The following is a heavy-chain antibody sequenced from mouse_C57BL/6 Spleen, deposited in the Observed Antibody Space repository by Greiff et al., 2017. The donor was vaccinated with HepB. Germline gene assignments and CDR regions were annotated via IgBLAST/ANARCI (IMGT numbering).Heavy chain of an antibody. J-gene: IGHJ2*01. V-gene: IGHV1-82*01. CDR2: IYPGDGDT. Sequence: VKLQESGPELVKPGASVKISCKASGYAFSSSWMNWVKQRPGKGLEWIGRIYPGDGDTNYNGKFKGKATLTADKSSSTAYMQLSSLTSEDSAVYFCARLLRYPFDYWGQGTTLTVSS. CDR3: ARLLRYPFDY. CDR1: GYAFSSSW. D-gene: IGHD1-1*01.